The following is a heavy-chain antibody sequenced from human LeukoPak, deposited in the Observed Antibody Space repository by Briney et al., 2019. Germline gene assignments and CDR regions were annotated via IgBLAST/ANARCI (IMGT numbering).Heavy chain of an antibody. Sequence: SETLSLTCTVSGGSISSGDYYWSWIRQPPGKGLEWIGYIYYSGSTYYNPSLKSRVTISVDTSKNQFSLKLSSVTAADTAVYYCARWYSSGWMDAFDIWGQGTMVTVSS. CDR3: ARWYSSGWMDAFDI. D-gene: IGHD6-19*01. CDR1: GGSISSGDYY. CDR2: IYYSGST. V-gene: IGHV4-30-4*01. J-gene: IGHJ3*02.